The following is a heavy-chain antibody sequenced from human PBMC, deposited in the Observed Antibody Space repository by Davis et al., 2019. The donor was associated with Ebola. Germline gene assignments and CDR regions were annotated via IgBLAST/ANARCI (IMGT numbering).Heavy chain of an antibody. CDR3: ATQGRYFDWLSNYGMDV. V-gene: IGHV4-59*04. Sequence: MPSETLSLTCTVSGGSISNYYWSWIRQPPGKGLEWIGNIYYSGSTYYNPSLKSRVTISVDTSKNQFSLKLSSVTAADTAVYYCATQGRYFDWLSNYGMDVWGQGTTVTVSS. D-gene: IGHD3-9*01. CDR2: IYYSGST. CDR1: GGSISNYY. J-gene: IGHJ6*02.